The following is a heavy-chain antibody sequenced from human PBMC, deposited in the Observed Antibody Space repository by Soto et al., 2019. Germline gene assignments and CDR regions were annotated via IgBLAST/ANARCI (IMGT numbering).Heavy chain of an antibody. Sequence: QVQLVESGGGVVQPGRSLRLSCAASGFTFSSYGMHWVRQAPGKGLEWVAVIWYDGSNKYYADSVKGRFTISRDNSKNPLYLEMNSLRAEDTAVYYCARNAAGPPPYYYYGMDVWGQGTTVTVSS. V-gene: IGHV3-33*01. CDR3: ARNAAGPPPYYYYGMDV. J-gene: IGHJ6*02. CDR1: GFTFSSYG. D-gene: IGHD6-13*01. CDR2: IWYDGSNK.